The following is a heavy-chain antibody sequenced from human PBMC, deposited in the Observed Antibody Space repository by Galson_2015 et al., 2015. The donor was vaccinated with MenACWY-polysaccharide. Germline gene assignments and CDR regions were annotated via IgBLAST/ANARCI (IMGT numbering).Heavy chain of an antibody. Sequence: SLRLSCAASGFIFSSCWMSWVRQAPGKGLEWVANIKQDGSEKYYVDSVKGRFTISRDNAKNSLYLQMNTLRVEDTGVYFCAREPNVAVVTRFDYWGQETLVTVSS. J-gene: IGHJ4*02. D-gene: IGHD5-18*01. CDR2: IKQDGSEK. CDR1: GFIFSSCW. CDR3: AREPNVAVVTRFDY. V-gene: IGHV3-7*01.